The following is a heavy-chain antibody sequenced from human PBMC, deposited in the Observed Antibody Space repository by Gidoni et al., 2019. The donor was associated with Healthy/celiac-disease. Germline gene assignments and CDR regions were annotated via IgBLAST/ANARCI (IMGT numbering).Heavy chain of an antibody. CDR1: GSTCSSSD. V-gene: IGHV3-23*01. CDR2: ISGSSGST. J-gene: IGHJ3*02. CDR3: ANELITIFGVVTSVDAFDI. Sequence: EVQLLEPGRGLVQPGGSLGLSCASPGSTCSSSDRRCVRQAAGKGMEWVSSISGSSGSTYYADAMKGRFTISRDNSKNTLYLQMNSLRAEDTAVYYCANELITIFGVVTSVDAFDIWGQGTMVTVAS. D-gene: IGHD3-3*01.